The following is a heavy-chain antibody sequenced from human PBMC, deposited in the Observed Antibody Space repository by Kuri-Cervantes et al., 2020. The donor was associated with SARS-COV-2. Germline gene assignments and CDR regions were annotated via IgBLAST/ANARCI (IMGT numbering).Heavy chain of an antibody. CDR2: ISSSSSYI. V-gene: IGHV3-21*01. CDR1: GFTFSSYS. CDR3: AREGGYPADAFDI. D-gene: IGHD1-1*01. Sequence: GESLKISCAASGFTFSSYSMNWVRQAPGKGLEWVSSISSSSSYIYYADSVKGRFTISRDNAKNSLYLQMNSLRAEDTAVYYCAREGGYPADAFDIWGQGTMVTVSS. J-gene: IGHJ3*02.